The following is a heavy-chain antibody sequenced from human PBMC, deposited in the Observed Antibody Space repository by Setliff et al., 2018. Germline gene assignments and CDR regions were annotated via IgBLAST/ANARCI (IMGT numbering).Heavy chain of an antibody. Sequence: PSETLSLTCAVYGGSLSGYFWTWIRQPPGKGLEWIGEINHSGITNYSPSLKSRVTMSIDTSKNQFSLNLNSVTAADTAVYYCARQPYSTTYYYYYYYMDVWGKGTTVTVSS. CDR2: INHSGIT. D-gene: IGHD6-13*01. J-gene: IGHJ6*03. V-gene: IGHV4-34*01. CDR3: ARQPYSTTYYYYYYYMDV. CDR1: GGSLSGYF.